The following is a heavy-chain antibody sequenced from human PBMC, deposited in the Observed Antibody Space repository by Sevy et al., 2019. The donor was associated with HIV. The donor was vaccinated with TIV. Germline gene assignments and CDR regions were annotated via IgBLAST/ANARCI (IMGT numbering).Heavy chain of an antibody. J-gene: IGHJ4*02. Sequence: GGSLRLSCAASGFTVSSNYMSWVRQAPGKGMEWVSVIYSGGTTNYADPVKGRFSTSRDNSKNSLYLQMSSLRAEDTAVYYCASHLRWPTSDYWGQGTLVTVSS. CDR2: IYSGGTT. CDR3: ASHLRWPTSDY. CDR1: GFTVSSNY. V-gene: IGHV3-53*01. D-gene: IGHD4-17*01.